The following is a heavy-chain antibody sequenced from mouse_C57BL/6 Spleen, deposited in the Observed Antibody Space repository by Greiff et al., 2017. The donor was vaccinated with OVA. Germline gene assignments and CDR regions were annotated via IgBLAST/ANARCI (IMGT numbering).Heavy chain of an antibody. V-gene: IGHV2-2*01. CDR2: IWSGGST. Sequence: QVQLQQSGPGLVQPSQSLSITCTVSGFSLTSYGVHWVRQSPGKGLEWLGVIWSGGSTDYNAAFISRLSISKDNSKSQVFFKMNSLQADDTAIYYCARNSDYGSSPYAMDYWGQGTSVTVSS. CDR1: GFSLTSYG. D-gene: IGHD1-1*01. CDR3: ARNSDYGSSPYAMDY. J-gene: IGHJ4*01.